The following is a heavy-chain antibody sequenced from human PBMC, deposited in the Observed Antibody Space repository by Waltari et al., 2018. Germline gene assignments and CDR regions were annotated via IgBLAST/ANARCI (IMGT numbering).Heavy chain of an antibody. D-gene: IGHD6-13*01. Sequence: VQLVQSGAEVNKPGESLKLACKGTGYSCTSYWIAWVRQMPGKGLEWMGLIYPGDSDTRYSPSFQVQVTISGDKSISTAYLQWSSLKASDTAMYYCATLFGSSGTTHYWGQGTLVTVSS. CDR2: IYPGDSDT. CDR3: ATLFGSSGTTHY. J-gene: IGHJ4*02. V-gene: IGHV5-51*01. CDR1: GYSCTSYW.